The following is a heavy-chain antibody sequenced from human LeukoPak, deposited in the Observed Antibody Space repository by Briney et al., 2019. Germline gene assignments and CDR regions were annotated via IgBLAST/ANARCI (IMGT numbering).Heavy chain of an antibody. D-gene: IGHD3-10*01. CDR3: AKDTGSGSYDAQVGDY. V-gene: IGHV3-13*04. CDR2: ITTTDHT. J-gene: IGHJ4*02. CDR1: GFSLNVYD. Sequence: GGSLRLSCAASGFSLNVYDLHWVRQAAGEGLEWVSTITTTDHTYYQDSLKGRFTISRDNAKNTLYLQMNSLRAEDTAVFYCAKDTGSGSYDAQVGDYWGQGTLVTVSS.